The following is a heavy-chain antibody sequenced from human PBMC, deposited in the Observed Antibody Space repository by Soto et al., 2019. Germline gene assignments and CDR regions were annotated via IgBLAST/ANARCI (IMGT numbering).Heavy chain of an antibody. V-gene: IGHV1-69*01. CDR3: ERANYDILTGYSFDYYYGMDV. Sequence: QVQLVQSGAEVKKPGSSVKVSCKASGGTFSSYAISWVRQAPGQGLEWMGGIIPIFGTANYAQKFQGRVTITADESTSTAYMELSSLRSEDTAVYYCERANYDILTGYSFDYYYGMDVWGQGTTVTVSS. J-gene: IGHJ6*02. CDR2: IIPIFGTA. D-gene: IGHD3-9*01. CDR1: GGTFSSYA.